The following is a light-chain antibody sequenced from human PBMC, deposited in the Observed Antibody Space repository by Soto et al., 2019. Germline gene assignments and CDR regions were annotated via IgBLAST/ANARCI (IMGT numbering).Light chain of an antibody. CDR3: HHYGYGADT. CDR2: GAS. V-gene: IGKV3-20*01. CDR1: ESVRNNS. J-gene: IGKJ2*01. Sequence: LILTQSPGTLSLSPGERATLSCRASESVRNNSLAWYQQHPGQAPRLLIFGASSRATGIPARFTGTGSGADFSLTISRLEPDDSAVYFGHHYGYGADTFGQGTKLEIK.